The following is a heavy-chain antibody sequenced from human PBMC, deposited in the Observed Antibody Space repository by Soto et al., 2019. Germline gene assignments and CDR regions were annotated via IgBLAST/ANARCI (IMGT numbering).Heavy chain of an antibody. CDR3: ARGTYYYDSSGPGPFDP. D-gene: IGHD3-22*01. J-gene: IGHJ5*02. CDR2: IYPGDSDT. CDR1: GYSFTSYW. Sequence: GESLKISCKGSGYSFTSYWIGWVRQMPGKSLEWMGIIYPGDSDTRYSPSFQGQVTISADKSISTAYLQWSSLKASDTAMYYCARGTYYYDSSGPGPFDPWGQGTLVTVSS. V-gene: IGHV5-51*01.